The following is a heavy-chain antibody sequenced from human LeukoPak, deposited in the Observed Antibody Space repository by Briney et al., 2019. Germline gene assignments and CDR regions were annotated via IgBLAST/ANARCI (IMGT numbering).Heavy chain of an antibody. D-gene: IGHD2-15*01. CDR3: AAVGYCSGGSCYNAFDI. V-gene: IGHV1-18*01. CDR2: ISAYNGNT. Sequence: ASVKVSCKASGYTFTSYGISWVRQAPGQGLEWMGWISAYNGNTNYAQKLQGRVTMTTDTSTSTAYMELRSLRSEDTAVYYCAAVGYCSGGSCYNAFDIWGQGTMVTVSS. J-gene: IGHJ3*02. CDR1: GYTFTSYG.